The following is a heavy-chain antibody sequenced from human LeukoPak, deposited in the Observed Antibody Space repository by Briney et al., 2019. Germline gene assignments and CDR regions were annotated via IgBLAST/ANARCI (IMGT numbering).Heavy chain of an antibody. CDR1: GGSIPTKNFY. D-gene: IGHD3-10*01. CDR3: ARGEGPMVRGVIRTLDY. J-gene: IGHJ4*02. CDR2: VYYSGST. Sequence: SETLSLTCTVSGGSIPTKNFYWGWIRQPPGKGLEWIGSVYYSGSTYYNPSLKSRVTISVDTSKNQFSLKLSSVTAADTAVYYCARGEGPMVRGVIRTLDYWGQGTLVTVSS. V-gene: IGHV4-39*07.